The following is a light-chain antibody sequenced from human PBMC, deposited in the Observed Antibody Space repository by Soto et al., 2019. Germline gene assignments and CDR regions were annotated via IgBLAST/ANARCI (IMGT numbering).Light chain of an antibody. J-gene: IGKJ1*01. CDR1: QSISSY. CDR2: AAF. Sequence: DIQMTQSPSTLSASVGDRVTITCRASQSISSYLSWYQQRPGKAPKLPIYAAFNLEDGGPSRFGGSKTGTEFNFTISSLQADDIATYYCQQSFAIPRTFGQGTKL. V-gene: IGKV1-39*01. CDR3: QQSFAIPRT.